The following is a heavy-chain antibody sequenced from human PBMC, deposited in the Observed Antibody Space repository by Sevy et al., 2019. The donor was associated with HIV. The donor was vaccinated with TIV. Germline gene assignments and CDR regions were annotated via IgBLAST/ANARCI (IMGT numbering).Heavy chain of an antibody. CDR1: GLTFSSYW. CDR3: ARGIYGSGSRLGLGY. CDR2: RRQDVSEK. Sequence: GGSLRLSCAASGLTFSSYWMTWVRQAPGKGLEWVANRRQDVSEKYYVDSVKGRFTISRENAKNSLYVQMNCLRAEDTAVYYCARGIYGSGSRLGLGYWGQGTLVTVSS. J-gene: IGHJ4*02. D-gene: IGHD3-10*01. V-gene: IGHV3-7*01.